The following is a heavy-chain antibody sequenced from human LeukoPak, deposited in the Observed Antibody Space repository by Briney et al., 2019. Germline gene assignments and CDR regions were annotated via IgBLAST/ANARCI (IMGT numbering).Heavy chain of an antibody. CDR3: ARDRVGSGSYYPRQYYYYYYMDV. CDR1: GYTFTSYY. J-gene: IGHJ6*03. Sequence: ASVKVSCKASGYTFTSYYMHWVRQAPGQGLEWMGIINPSGGSTSYAQKFQGRVTMTRDMSTSTVYMELSSLRSEDTAVYYCARDRVGSGSYYPRQYYYYYYMDVWGKGTTATVSS. CDR2: INPSGGST. V-gene: IGHV1-46*01. D-gene: IGHD3-10*01.